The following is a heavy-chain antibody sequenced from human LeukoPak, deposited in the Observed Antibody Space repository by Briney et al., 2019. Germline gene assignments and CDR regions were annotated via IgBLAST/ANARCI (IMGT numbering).Heavy chain of an antibody. J-gene: IGHJ4*02. D-gene: IGHD6-13*01. CDR3: ARVVSSGYSSSWYFDY. V-gene: IGHV3-48*03. CDR2: ISSSGTTI. Sequence: GGSLRLSCAASGFTFSSYEMNWVRQAPGKGLEWISYISSSGTTIYYAGSVKGRFTISRDNAENSLYLQMNSLGAEDTAVYYCARVVSSGYSSSWYFDYWGQGTLVTVSS. CDR1: GFTFSSYE.